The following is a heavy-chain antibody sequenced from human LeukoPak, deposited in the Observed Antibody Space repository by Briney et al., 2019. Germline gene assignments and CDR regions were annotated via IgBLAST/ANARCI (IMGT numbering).Heavy chain of an antibody. CDR1: GYTFTSYG. CDR3: ARASGAVFSVYSSGWYKMRGFDY. D-gene: IGHD6-19*01. J-gene: IGHJ4*02. Sequence: ASVKVSCKASGYTFTSYGISWVRQAPGQGLEWMGWISGYNGNTKYAQKLQGRVTMTTDTSTTTAYMELRSLRSDDTAVYYCARASGAVFSVYSSGWYKMRGFDYWGQGTLVTVSS. CDR2: ISGYNGNT. V-gene: IGHV1-18*01.